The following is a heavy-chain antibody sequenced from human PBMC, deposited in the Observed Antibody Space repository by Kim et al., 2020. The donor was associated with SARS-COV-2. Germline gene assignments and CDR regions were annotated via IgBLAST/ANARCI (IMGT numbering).Heavy chain of an antibody. Sequence: SETLSLTCTVSGGSINSGSYYWGWSRQPPGKGLEWIGSMFHSGSTFYNPSLKSRVTISADASKNQFSLKLSSVTAADTAVYYCSRHTPGGYNLSYFDSWG. D-gene: IGHD1-26*01. CDR2: MFHSGST. J-gene: IGHJ4*01. V-gene: IGHV4-39*01. CDR3: SRHTPGGYNLSYFDS. CDR1: GGSINSGSYY.